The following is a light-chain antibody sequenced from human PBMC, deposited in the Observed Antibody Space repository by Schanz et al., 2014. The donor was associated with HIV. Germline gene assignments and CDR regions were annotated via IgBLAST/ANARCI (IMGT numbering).Light chain of an antibody. CDR3: QQYGSSGT. CDR2: GTS. Sequence: ERVMTQSPATLSVSPGERATLSCRASQSVGSNLAWYQQKPGQAPRLLIYGTSSRAPGIPDRFSGSGSGTDFTLTISRLEPEDFAVYYCQQYGSSGTFGPGTKVHIK. J-gene: IGKJ3*01. V-gene: IGKV3-20*01. CDR1: QSVGSN.